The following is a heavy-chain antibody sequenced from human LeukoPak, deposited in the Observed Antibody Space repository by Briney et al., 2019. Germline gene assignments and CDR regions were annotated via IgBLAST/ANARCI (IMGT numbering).Heavy chain of an antibody. D-gene: IGHD5-24*01. Sequence: GGSLRLSCAASGFTFSIYAMSWVRQAPGKGLEWVSAIRGSGGSTYYADSVKGRFTISRDNSKNTLYLQVNSLRAEDTAVYYCAKSGYNRFDYWGQGTLVTVSS. V-gene: IGHV3-23*01. CDR1: GFTFSIYA. J-gene: IGHJ4*02. CDR3: AKSGYNRFDY. CDR2: IRGSGGST.